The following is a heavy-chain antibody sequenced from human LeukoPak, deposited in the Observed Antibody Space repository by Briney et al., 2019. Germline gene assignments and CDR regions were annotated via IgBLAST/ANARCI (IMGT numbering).Heavy chain of an antibody. Sequence: PGGSLRLSCAASGFTFSIYAMSWVRQAPGKGLAWVSGLNEDGGYTYYADSVKGRFTVSRDNSKNTLYLQMNSLRAEDTAVYYCARDQYTSNWYVHHWGQGTLVTVS. CDR1: GFTFSIYA. V-gene: IGHV3-23*01. CDR3: ARDQYTSNWYVHH. J-gene: IGHJ1*01. D-gene: IGHD4-11*01. CDR2: LNEDGGYT.